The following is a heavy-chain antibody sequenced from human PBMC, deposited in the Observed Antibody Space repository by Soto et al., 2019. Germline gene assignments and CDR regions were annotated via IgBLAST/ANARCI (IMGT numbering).Heavy chain of an antibody. CDR3: AAATTWNFHFHY. CDR1: GFTISTHG. Sequence: QVHLVESGGGGVQPGRSRRLSGAASGFTISTHGRHGVRQAPGKGREWVANIWYDGSNKFYADSVKGRFTISKDNSKNTLYVEMNSLRAEDTAVYYCAAATTWNFHFHYWGQGTQVTVSS. V-gene: IGHV3-33*01. D-gene: IGHD1-7*01. CDR2: IWYDGSNK. J-gene: IGHJ4*02.